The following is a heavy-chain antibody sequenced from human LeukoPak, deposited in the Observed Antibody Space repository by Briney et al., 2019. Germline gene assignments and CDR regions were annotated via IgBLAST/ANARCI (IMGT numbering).Heavy chain of an antibody. CDR1: GGSVSSGSYQ. V-gene: IGHV4-61*02. CDR2: IYTSGST. Sequence: SQTLSLTCTVSGGSVSSGSYQWSWIRQPAGKGLEWIGRIYTSGSTNYDPSLESRVIISMDTSKNQFSLRLNSVTAADTAVYYCARDLGGGWFDPWGQGTLVTVSS. J-gene: IGHJ5*02. CDR3: ARDLGGGWFDP. D-gene: IGHD3-10*01.